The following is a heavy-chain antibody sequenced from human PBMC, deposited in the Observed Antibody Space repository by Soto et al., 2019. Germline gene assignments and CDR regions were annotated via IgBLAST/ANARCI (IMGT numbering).Heavy chain of an antibody. CDR3: AKGGRQWLVTSDFNY. CDR1: GFTFSDYA. D-gene: IGHD6-19*01. V-gene: IGHV3-30*18. CDR2: VSHDGRNT. J-gene: IGHJ4*02. Sequence: ESGGGVVQPGRSLRLSCAASGFTFSDYAIHWVRQAPGKGLEWVAVVSHDGRNTHYADSVKGRFTISRDSSKNTVSLEMTSLRAEDTAVYYFAKGGRQWLVTSDFNYWGQGALVTVSS.